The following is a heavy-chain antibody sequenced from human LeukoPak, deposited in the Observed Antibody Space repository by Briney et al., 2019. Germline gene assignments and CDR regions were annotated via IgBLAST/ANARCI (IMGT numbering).Heavy chain of an antibody. CDR1: GFTFSDYY. CDR2: TSSSGSNI. J-gene: IGHJ4*02. Sequence: GGSLRLSCAASGFTFSDYYMSWIRQAPGKGLEWVSYTSSSGSNIYYADSWKGRFTISRDNAKNSLYLQMNSLRAEDTAVYYCARDIITMIVVWGQGTLVTVSS. CDR3: ARDIITMIVV. V-gene: IGHV3-11*01. D-gene: IGHD3-22*01.